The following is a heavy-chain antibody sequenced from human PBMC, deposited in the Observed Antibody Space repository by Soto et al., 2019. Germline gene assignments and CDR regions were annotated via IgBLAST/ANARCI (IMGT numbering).Heavy chain of an antibody. D-gene: IGHD6-13*01. CDR1: GFTFSNFA. V-gene: IGHV3-23*01. CDR3: AKDKYSSSWYFFDY. J-gene: IGHJ4*02. CDR2: VSGSDGST. Sequence: EVQLLESGGGLVQPGGSLRLSCAASGFTFSNFAMSWVRQAPGKGLEWVSGVSGSDGSTYYADSVKGRFTVSRDNSKNTLYLQMNSLRAEDTAVYYCAKDKYSSSWYFFDYWGQGTLVTVSS.